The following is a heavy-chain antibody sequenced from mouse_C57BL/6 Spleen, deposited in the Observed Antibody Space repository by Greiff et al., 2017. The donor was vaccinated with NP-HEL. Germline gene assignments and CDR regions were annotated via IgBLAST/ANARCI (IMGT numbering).Heavy chain of an antibody. CDR2: INPNNGGT. J-gene: IGHJ4*01. V-gene: IGHV1-26*01. CDR3: AREDYYGNHYAMDY. Sequence: VQLQQSGPELVKPGASVKISCKASGYTFTDYYMNWVKQSHGKSLEWIGDINPNNGGTSYNQKFKGKATLTVDKSSSTAYMELRSLTSEDSAVYYCAREDYYGNHYAMDYWGQGTSVTVSS. CDR1: GYTFTDYY. D-gene: IGHD2-1*01.